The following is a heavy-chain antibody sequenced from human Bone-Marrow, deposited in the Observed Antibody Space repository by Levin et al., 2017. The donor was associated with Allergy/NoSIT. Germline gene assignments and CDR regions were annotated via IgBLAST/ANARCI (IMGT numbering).Heavy chain of an antibody. CDR1: GYSFSNYW. CDR3: AIRNSSAWSGNYDS. V-gene: IGHV5-51*01. Sequence: GESLKISCKGSGYSFSNYWIAWVRQMPGKGLEWMGIIFPGDSETRSSPSLPGHVTMSVDTSISTAYLTWSSLKASDTALYYCAIRNSSAWSGNYDSWGQGTRVTVSS. CDR2: IFPGDSET. J-gene: IGHJ4*02. D-gene: IGHD2/OR15-2a*01.